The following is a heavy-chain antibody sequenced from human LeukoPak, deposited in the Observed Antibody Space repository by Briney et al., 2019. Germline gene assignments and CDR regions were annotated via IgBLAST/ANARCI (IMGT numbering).Heavy chain of an antibody. CDR1: GYSFTSYW. D-gene: IGHD4-17*01. V-gene: IGHV5-10-1*01. Sequence: GESLKISCKGSGYSFTSYWITWVRQMPGKGLECMGRIDPSDSYTNYSPSFQGHVTISADKSISTAYLQWSSLKASDTAMYYCARRGYGDALDYWGQGTLVTVSS. CDR2: IDPSDSYT. J-gene: IGHJ4*02. CDR3: ARRGYGDALDY.